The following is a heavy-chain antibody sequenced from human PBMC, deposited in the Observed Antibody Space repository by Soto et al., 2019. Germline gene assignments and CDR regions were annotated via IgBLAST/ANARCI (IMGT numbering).Heavy chain of an antibody. CDR3: AKGDWFDP. CDR1: GFTFSNYG. Sequence: QVQLVESGGGVVQPGRSLRLSCAASGFTFSNYGMHWVRQAPGKGLEWVAVISCDGSNKYYADSVKGRFSISRDNSKNTLYLQMNSLRAEDTAVYYCAKGDWFDPWGQGTLVTVSS. CDR2: ISCDGSNK. J-gene: IGHJ5*02. V-gene: IGHV3-30*18.